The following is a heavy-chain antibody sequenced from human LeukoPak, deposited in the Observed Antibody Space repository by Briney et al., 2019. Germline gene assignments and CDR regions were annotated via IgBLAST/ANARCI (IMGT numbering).Heavy chain of an antibody. Sequence: ASVKVSCKTSDYSFSSYGISWVRQAPGQGLEWMGWISAYNGNTKYPQNLQGRVTMTTDTSTSTAYMELRSLTSDDTAVYYCARDAVRVVISALLRISKREHYYFDYWGQGTLVTVSS. CDR3: ARDAVRVVISALLRISKREHYYFDY. J-gene: IGHJ4*02. D-gene: IGHD3-10*01. V-gene: IGHV1-18*01. CDR1: DYSFSSYG. CDR2: ISAYNGNT.